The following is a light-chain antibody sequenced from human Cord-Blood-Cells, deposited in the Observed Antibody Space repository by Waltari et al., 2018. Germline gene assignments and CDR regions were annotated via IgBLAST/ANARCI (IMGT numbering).Light chain of an antibody. Sequence: SYELTQPPSVSVSPGQTASITCSGDKLGDKYACWYQQKPGQSPVLVSYQDSKRPSGIPERFSGSNSGNTATLTIRGTQAMDEADYYCQAWDSSTVVFGGGTKLTVL. CDR1: KLGDKY. V-gene: IGLV3-1*01. CDR2: QDS. CDR3: QAWDSSTVV. J-gene: IGLJ2*01.